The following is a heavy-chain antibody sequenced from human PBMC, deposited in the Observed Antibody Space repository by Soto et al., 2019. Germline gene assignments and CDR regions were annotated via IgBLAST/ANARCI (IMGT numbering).Heavy chain of an antibody. J-gene: IGHJ5*02. Sequence: ASVKVSCKASESTFMNYGIRWVRQATGQGLEWMGWMNPNSGNTGYALKFQGRVSMTRNTSIYTVYLELSSLASDDTAVYYCVRMASSGTLNWFDPWGQGTLVTVSS. V-gene: IGHV1-8*01. D-gene: IGHD1-1*01. CDR2: MNPNSGNT. CDR1: ESTFMNYG. CDR3: VRMASSGTLNWFDP.